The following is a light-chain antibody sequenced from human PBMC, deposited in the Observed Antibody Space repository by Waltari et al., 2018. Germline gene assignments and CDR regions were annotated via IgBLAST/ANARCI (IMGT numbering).Light chain of an antibody. CDR2: SGS. CDR1: QSLLNSKGYNS. Sequence: EIVMTPSPLSLPVTPGEPASISCRSSQSLLNSKGYNSLDWYLQKPGQSPQLLIYSGSVRASGVPDRFSGSGSGTHFTLTISRVEAEDVGVYYCMQALQTPTFGGGTKVEIK. J-gene: IGKJ4*01. V-gene: IGKV2-28*01. CDR3: MQALQTPT.